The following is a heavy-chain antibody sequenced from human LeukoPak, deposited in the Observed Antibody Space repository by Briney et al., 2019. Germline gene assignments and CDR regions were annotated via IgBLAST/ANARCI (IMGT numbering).Heavy chain of an antibody. Sequence: PARSLRLSCAASGFTFSSYGMHWVRQAPGKGLEWVAVISFDATNKYYADSVKGRLTISRDNSKNTLYLQMNSLRAEDTAVYYCAKDSSADDSSGYSYYFDYGGQGTLVPVSS. D-gene: IGHD3-22*01. CDR3: AKDSSADDSSGYSYYFDY. V-gene: IGHV3-30*18. J-gene: IGHJ4*02. CDR1: GFTFSSYG. CDR2: ISFDATNK.